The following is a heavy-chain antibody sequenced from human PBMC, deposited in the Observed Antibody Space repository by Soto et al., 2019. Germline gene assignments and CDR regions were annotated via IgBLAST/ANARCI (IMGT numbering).Heavy chain of an antibody. Sequence: SETLSLTCTVSGGSISIYYWRWIRQPAGKGLEWIGRIYTSGSTNYNPSLKSRVTMSVDTSKNQFSLKLSSVTAADTAVYYCARFDYERAYDYWGQGTLVTVSS. D-gene: IGHD4-17*01. V-gene: IGHV4-4*07. CDR1: GGSISIYY. CDR2: IYTSGST. CDR3: ARFDYERAYDY. J-gene: IGHJ4*02.